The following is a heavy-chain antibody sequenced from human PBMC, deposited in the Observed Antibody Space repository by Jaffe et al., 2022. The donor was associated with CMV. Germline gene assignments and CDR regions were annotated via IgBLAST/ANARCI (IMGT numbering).Heavy chain of an antibody. J-gene: IGHJ4*02. Sequence: QVQLVQSGAEVKKPGASVKVSCKASGYTFTDYAMHWVRQAPGQRPEWMGWINTGNGNTKYSQKFQGRVTLTRDTTASTAYMELSSLRSEDTAVYYCAREIGSGSYHFDYWGQGTLVTVSS. CDR3: AREIGSGSYHFDY. CDR2: INTGNGNT. D-gene: IGHD1-26*01. CDR1: GYTFTDYA. V-gene: IGHV1-3*04.